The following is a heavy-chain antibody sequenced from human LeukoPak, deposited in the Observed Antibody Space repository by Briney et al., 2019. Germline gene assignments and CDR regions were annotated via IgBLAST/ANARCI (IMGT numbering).Heavy chain of an antibody. V-gene: IGHV1-2*02. CDR3: ARHPYSGSYHFDY. J-gene: IGHJ4*02. CDR2: INPNSGGA. CDR1: GYIFTGYY. Sequence: ASVKVSCKASGYIFTGYYMHWVRQAPGQGLEWMGWINPNSGGANSAQKFQGRVTMTRDTSISTAYMELSRLTSDDTAVYYCARHPYSGSYHFDYWGQGTLVTVSS. D-gene: IGHD1-26*01.